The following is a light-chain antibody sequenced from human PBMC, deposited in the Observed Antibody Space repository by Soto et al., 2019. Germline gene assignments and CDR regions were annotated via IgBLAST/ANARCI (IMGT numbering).Light chain of an antibody. V-gene: IGKV3-15*01. Sequence: EVVLTQSPATLSVSPGERATLSCRASESVNNNFGWYQQKPARAPRLLIYRAATRATGIPARFSGSGSGTEFTLTISSLQSEDSAVYYCHQYNNWFPFTFGQGTRLEIK. CDR3: HQYNNWFPFT. CDR1: ESVNNN. J-gene: IGKJ5*01. CDR2: RAA.